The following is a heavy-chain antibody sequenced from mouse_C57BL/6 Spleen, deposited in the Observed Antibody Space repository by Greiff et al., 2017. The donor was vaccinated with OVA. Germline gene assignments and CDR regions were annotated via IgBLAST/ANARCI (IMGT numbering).Heavy chain of an antibody. CDR3: ARAQTAQAHYCDY. CDR2: IHPNSGST. Sequence: QVQLQQPGAELVKPGASVKLSCKASGYTFTSYWMHWVKQRPGQGLEWIGMIHPNSGSTNYNEKFKSKATLTVDKSSSTAYMQLSSLTSEDSAVYYCARAQTAQAHYCDYWGQGTTLTVSS. V-gene: IGHV1-64*01. CDR1: GYTFTSYW. J-gene: IGHJ2*01. D-gene: IGHD3-2*02.